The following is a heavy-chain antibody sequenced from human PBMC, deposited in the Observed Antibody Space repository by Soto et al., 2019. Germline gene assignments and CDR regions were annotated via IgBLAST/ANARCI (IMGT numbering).Heavy chain of an antibody. V-gene: IGHV1-18*04. D-gene: IGHD3-16*02. CDR3: AIVDDYVWGSYRPTGSFDY. Sequence: ASVKVSCKASGYTFTSYGISWVRQAPGQGLEWMGWISAYNGNTNYAQKLQGRVTMTTDTSTSTAYMELRSLRSDDTAVYYCAIVDDYVWGSYRPTGSFDYWGQGTLVTVSS. J-gene: IGHJ4*02. CDR2: ISAYNGNT. CDR1: GYTFTSYG.